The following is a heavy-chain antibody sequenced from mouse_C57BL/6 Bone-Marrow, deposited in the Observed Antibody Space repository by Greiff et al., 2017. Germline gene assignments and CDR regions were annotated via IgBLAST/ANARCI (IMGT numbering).Heavy chain of an antibody. J-gene: IGHJ4*01. CDR2: ISYSGST. CDR3: ARGDDYDEGYYAMDY. D-gene: IGHD2-4*01. CDR1: GYSITSGYD. Sequence: EVQLQESGPGMVQPSQSLSLTCTVTGYSITSGYDWHWIRHFPGNKLEWMGYISYSGSTNYNPSLKSRISITHDTSKNHFFLKLNSVTTEDTATYYCARGDDYDEGYYAMDYWGQGTSVTVSS. V-gene: IGHV3-1*01.